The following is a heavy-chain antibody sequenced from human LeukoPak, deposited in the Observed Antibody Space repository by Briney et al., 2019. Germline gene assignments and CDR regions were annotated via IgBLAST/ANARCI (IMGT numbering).Heavy chain of an antibody. D-gene: IGHD3-22*01. CDR1: GFTFDDYA. CDR2: ISWNSGGI. Sequence: PGGSLRLSCAASGFTFDDYAMHWVRQAPGKGLEWVSGISWNSGGIGYADSVKGRFTISRDNAKNSLYLQMNSLRAEDTALYYCAKVLHYDSIGFDYWGQGTLVTVSS. V-gene: IGHV3-9*01. CDR3: AKVLHYDSIGFDY. J-gene: IGHJ4*02.